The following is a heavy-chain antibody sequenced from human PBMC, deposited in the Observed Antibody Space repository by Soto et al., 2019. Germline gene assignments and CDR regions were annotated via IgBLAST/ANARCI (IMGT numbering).Heavy chain of an antibody. CDR2: ISTHNGNT. CDR3: VRDGVYSPVPDL. CDR1: RYTIVRCG. Sequence: SVEASCKASRYTIVRCGIRSLQQAPGQGLVWMGWISTHNGNTYYAQNFQGRVTMTSDTPTSTAYMELRSLRSDDTAFYYGVRDGVYSPVPDLWGKRTLVSVSS. V-gene: IGHV1-18*01. J-gene: IGHJ5*02. D-gene: IGHD2-21*01.